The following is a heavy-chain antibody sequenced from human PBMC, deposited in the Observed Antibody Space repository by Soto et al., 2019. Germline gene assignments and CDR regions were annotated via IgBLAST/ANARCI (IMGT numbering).Heavy chain of an antibody. Sequence: QVQLVQSGTEVKKPGSSVAVSCQASAGTFNNHSLGWVRQAPGQGLEWMGRSIPILGRADYSQKFQGRLTLTVDKSTSTADMELSSLTSEDTAVYYCVIDLGYFDFWGQGTLVTVSS. J-gene: IGHJ4*02. CDR1: AGTFNNHS. V-gene: IGHV1-69*02. CDR3: VIDLGYFDF. CDR2: SIPILGRA. D-gene: IGHD2-15*01.